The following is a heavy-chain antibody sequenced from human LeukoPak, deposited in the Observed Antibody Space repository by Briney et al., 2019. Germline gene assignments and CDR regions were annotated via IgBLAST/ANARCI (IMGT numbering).Heavy chain of an antibody. D-gene: IGHD3-22*01. CDR2: ISGSGGST. V-gene: IGHV3-23*01. Sequence: GGSLRLSCAASGFTFSSYAMSWVRQAPGKGLEWVSAISGSGGSTYYADSVKGRFTISRDNSKNTLYLQMNSLRAEDTAVYYCATEPRVTMIVVVSNDAFDIWGQGTMVTVSS. CDR3: ATEPRVTMIVVVSNDAFDI. CDR1: GFTFSSYA. J-gene: IGHJ3*02.